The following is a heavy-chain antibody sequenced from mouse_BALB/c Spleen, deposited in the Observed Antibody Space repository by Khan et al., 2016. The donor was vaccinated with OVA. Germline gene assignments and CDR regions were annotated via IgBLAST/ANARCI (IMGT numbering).Heavy chain of an antibody. Sequence: VQLKESGAELVRSGASVKLSCTASGFNIKDYYIHWMKQRPKQGLEWIGWIDPENGDTECAPKFQGKATMSADISSNTAYLLLSSLTSEDTAVYCCSAEKLSLWIASWGQGTLVTVSA. CDR3: SAEKLSLWIAS. J-gene: IGHJ3*01. CDR1: GFNIKDYY. CDR2: IDPENGDT. D-gene: IGHD1-3*01. V-gene: IGHV14-4*02.